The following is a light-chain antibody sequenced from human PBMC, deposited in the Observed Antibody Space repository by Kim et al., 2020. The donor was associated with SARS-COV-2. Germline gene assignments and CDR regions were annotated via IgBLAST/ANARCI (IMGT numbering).Light chain of an antibody. CDR2: AAS. V-gene: IGKV3-11*01. J-gene: IGKJ1*01. Sequence: SSPGERATLSCRASQSVSSYLAWYQQKPGQAPRLLIYAASNRATGIPARFSGSGSGTDFTLTISSLEPEDFAVYYCQHRSSWPWTFGQGTKVDIK. CDR1: QSVSSY. CDR3: QHRSSWPWT.